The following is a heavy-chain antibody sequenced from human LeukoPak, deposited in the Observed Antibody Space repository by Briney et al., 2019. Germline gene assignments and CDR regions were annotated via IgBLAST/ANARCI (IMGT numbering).Heavy chain of an antibody. CDR1: GFTFSTSD. V-gene: IGHV3-13*01. J-gene: IGHJ3*02. Sequence: PGGSLRLSCAASGFTFSTSDMHWVPQPTGRNLEWVSAIGFAGDTYYADSLKGRFTISRENAKNSLYLQMSGLRAGYTAVYYCARARDVDTDAFDIWGQGTMVTVSS. CDR3: ARARDVDTDAFDI. CDR2: IGFAGDT. D-gene: IGHD5-18*01.